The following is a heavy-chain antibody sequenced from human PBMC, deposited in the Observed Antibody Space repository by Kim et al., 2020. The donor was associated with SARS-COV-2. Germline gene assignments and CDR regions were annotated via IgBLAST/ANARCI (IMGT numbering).Heavy chain of an antibody. D-gene: IGHD6-25*01. V-gene: IGHV3-74*03. CDR2: INSDGGGI. Sequence: GGSLRLSCAASGFTFSSYCMHWVRQTPGKGLVWVSRINSDGGGIMYADSVRGRFTISRDNAQNTLYLQMNSLRAEDTAVYYCARAAPVDYCGQVNLFTV. CDR3: ARAAPVDY. CDR1: GFTFSSYC. J-gene: IGHJ4*02.